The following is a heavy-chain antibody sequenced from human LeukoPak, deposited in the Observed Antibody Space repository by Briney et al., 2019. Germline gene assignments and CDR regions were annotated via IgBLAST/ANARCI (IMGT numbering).Heavy chain of an antibody. Sequence: PSETLSLTCAVYGGSFSGYYWSWIRQPPGKGLEWIGEINHSGSTNYNPSLKSRVTISVDTSKNQFSLKLSSVTAADTAVHYCAREGAAGPQYYFDYWGQGTLVTVSS. V-gene: IGHV4-34*01. CDR2: INHSGST. J-gene: IGHJ4*02. D-gene: IGHD6-25*01. CDR3: AREGAAGPQYYFDY. CDR1: GGSFSGYY.